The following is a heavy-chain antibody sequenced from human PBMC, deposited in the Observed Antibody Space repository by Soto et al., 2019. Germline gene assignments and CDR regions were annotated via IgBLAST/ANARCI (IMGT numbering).Heavy chain of an antibody. V-gene: IGHV3-7*05. CDR3: ARDVSPGDSTYYLDAFDI. J-gene: IGHJ3*02. D-gene: IGHD3-22*01. Sequence: EVQLVESGGGLVQPGESLRLTCAASGFSLSNYWMTWVRQAPGKGLEWVANIKQDESRKSYLDSVRGRFTISRDNARNSLYLPMNSLRAEDTAVYYCARDVSPGDSTYYLDAFDIWGQGTMVTVSS. CDR2: IKQDESRK. CDR1: GFSLSNYW.